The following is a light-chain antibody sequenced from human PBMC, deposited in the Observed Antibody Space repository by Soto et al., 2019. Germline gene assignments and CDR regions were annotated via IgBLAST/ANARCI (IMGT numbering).Light chain of an antibody. V-gene: IGLV2-14*01. CDR1: SSDVGGHNY. Sequence: QSALTQPASVSGSPGQSITISCTGTSSDVGGHNYVSWYQQHPGKAPKLMIYEVSNRPSGVSNRFSGSKSANTASLTISGLQAEDEADYYCQSYDNGLSGWVFGGGTKVTVL. CDR3: QSYDNGLSGWV. J-gene: IGLJ2*01. CDR2: EVS.